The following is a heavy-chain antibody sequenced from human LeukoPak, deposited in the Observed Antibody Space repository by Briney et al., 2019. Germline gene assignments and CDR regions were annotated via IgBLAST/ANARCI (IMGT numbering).Heavy chain of an antibody. V-gene: IGHV4-61*01. CDR2: IYYSGST. D-gene: IGHD3-9*01. Sequence: SETLSLTCTVSGGSISSGSYYWSWIRQPPGKGLEWIGYIYYSGSTNYNPSLKSRVTISVDTSKNQFSLKLSSVTAADTAVYCCARGLLRYFDPYDYWGQGTLVTVSS. CDR1: GGSISSGSYY. CDR3: ARGLLRYFDPYDY. J-gene: IGHJ4*02.